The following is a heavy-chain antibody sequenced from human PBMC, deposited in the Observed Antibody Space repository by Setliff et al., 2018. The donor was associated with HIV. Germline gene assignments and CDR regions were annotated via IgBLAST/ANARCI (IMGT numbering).Heavy chain of an antibody. CDR3: AREARYQDRYYYYMDV. CDR1: GYTFTSYY. J-gene: IGHJ6*03. D-gene: IGHD1-20*01. Sequence: GASVKVSCKASGYTFTSYYMHWVRQAPGQGPQWMGIINPSGGSTTYAQKFQGRVTMTRDTSTTTVYMELSSLRSEDTAVYYCAREARYQDRYYYYMDVWGKGTTVTGLL. V-gene: IGHV1-46*03. CDR2: INPSGGST.